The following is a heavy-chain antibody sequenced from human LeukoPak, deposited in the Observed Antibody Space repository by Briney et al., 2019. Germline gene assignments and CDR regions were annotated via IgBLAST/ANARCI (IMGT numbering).Heavy chain of an antibody. Sequence: SQTLSLTCTVSGGSISSGDYSWSWIRQPPGRGLEWIGYIYHSGSTNYNPSPKSRVTISVDTSKNQFSLKLSSVTAADTAVYYCASDVDTAMAGAFDIWGQGTMVTVSS. CDR1: GGSISSGDYS. D-gene: IGHD5-18*01. V-gene: IGHV4-30-2*01. J-gene: IGHJ3*02. CDR3: ASDVDTAMAGAFDI. CDR2: IYHSGST.